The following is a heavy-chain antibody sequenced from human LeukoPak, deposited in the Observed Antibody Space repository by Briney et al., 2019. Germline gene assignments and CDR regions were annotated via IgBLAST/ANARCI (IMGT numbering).Heavy chain of an antibody. CDR1: GFTFSDYY. CDR3: ARDRVEYDSSGCVQTHFDY. V-gene: IGHV3-11*05. J-gene: IGHJ4*02. D-gene: IGHD3-22*01. CDR2: ISSSSSYT. Sequence: PGGSLRLSCAASGFTFSDYYMSWIRQAPGKGLEWVSYISSSSSYTNYADSVKGRFTISRDNAKNSLYLQMNSLRAEDTAVYYCARDRVEYDSSGCVQTHFDYWGQGTLVTVSS.